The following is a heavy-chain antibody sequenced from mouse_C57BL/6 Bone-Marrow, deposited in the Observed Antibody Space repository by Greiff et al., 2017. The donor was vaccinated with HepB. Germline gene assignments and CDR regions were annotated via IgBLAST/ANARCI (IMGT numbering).Heavy chain of an antibody. D-gene: IGHD2-4*01. V-gene: IGHV1-59*01. CDR2: IDPSDSYT. CDR3: ARDDYGAWFAY. J-gene: IGHJ3*01. CDR1: GYTFTSYW. Sequence: QVQLQQPGAELVRPGTSVKLSCKASGYTFTSYWMHWVKQRPGQGLEWIGVIDPSDSYTNYNQKFKGKATLTVDTSSSTAYMQLSSLTSEDSAGYYCARDDYGAWFAYWGQGTLVTVSA.